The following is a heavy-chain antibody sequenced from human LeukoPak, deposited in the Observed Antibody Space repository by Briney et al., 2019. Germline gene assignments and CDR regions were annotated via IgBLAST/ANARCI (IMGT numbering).Heavy chain of an antibody. CDR3: ARDLATSANWELDY. CDR2: INSNSGVT. V-gene: IGHV1-2*02. Sequence: ASGKVSCKASGYTFTGYFIHWVRQAPGQGLEWMGRINSNSGVTTYALSFQGRVTMTRDTSINTAYMELSSLRSDDTAVYYCARDLATSANWELDYWGQGTLITVSS. D-gene: IGHD6-25*01. CDR1: GYTFTGYF. J-gene: IGHJ4*02.